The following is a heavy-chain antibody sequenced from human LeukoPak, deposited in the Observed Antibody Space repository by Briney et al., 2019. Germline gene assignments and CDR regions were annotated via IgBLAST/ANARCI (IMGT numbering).Heavy chain of an antibody. CDR2: ISSSSSYT. CDR1: GFTFSDYY. D-gene: IGHD5-24*01. CDR3: ARDSRGDGYHY. V-gene: IGHV3-11*06. J-gene: IGHJ4*02. Sequence: PGGSLRLSCAASGFTFSDYYMSWIRQAPGKGLEWVSYISSSSSYTNYADSVKGRFTISRDNAKNSLYLQMNSLRAEDTAVYYCARDSRGDGYHYWGRGTLVTVSS.